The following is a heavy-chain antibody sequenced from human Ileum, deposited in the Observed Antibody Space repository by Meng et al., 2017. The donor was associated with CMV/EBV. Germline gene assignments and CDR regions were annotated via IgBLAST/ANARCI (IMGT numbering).Heavy chain of an antibody. V-gene: IGHV1-2*02. Sequence: ASVTVSCKASGYTFTGYYMHWVRQAPGQGLEWMGWINPNSGGTNYAQKFQGRVTMTRDTSISTAYMELSRLRSDDTAVYYCARVPYCSSTSCYYWFDPWGQGTLVTVSS. CDR1: GYTFTGYY. CDR3: ARVPYCSSTSCYYWFDP. CDR2: INPNSGGT. D-gene: IGHD2-2*01. J-gene: IGHJ5*02.